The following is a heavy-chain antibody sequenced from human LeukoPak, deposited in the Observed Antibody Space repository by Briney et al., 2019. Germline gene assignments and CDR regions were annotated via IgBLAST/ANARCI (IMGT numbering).Heavy chain of an antibody. CDR1: GGSVSSGSYY. CDR2: IYYSGST. Sequence: SETLSLTCTVSGGSVSSGSYYWSWVRQPPGKGLEWIGYIYYSGSTNYNPSLKSRVTISVDTSKNQFSLKLSSVTAADTAVYYCARALAGYGSGSYYIDYWGQGTLVTVSS. D-gene: IGHD3-10*01. V-gene: IGHV4-61*01. J-gene: IGHJ4*02. CDR3: ARALAGYGSGSYYIDY.